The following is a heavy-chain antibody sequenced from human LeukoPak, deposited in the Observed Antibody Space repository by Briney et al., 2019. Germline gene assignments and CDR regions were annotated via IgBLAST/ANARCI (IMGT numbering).Heavy chain of an antibody. D-gene: IGHD1/OR15-1a*01. CDR2: ISSSGSTI. J-gene: IGHJ4*02. Sequence: GGSLRLSCAAFGFTISSYEMNWVRQAPGKGLEWVSYISSSGSTIYYTDSVKGRFTISRDNSKNALYLQMSSLRAEDTALFYCAKEAGAAGASWNIDFWGQGTLVTVSS. V-gene: IGHV3-48*03. CDR1: GFTISSYE. CDR3: AKEAGAAGASWNIDF.